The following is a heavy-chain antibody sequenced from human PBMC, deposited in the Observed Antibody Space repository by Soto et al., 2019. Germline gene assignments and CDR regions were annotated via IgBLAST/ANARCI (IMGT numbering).Heavy chain of an antibody. CDR1: GFTFGDYA. Sequence: KPGGSLRLSCTASGFTFGDYAMSWFRQAPGKGLEWVGFIRSKAYGGTTEYAASVKGRFTISRDDSKSIAYLQMNSLKTEDTAVYYCTSNGMIRGYSYGGVDYWGQGTLVTVSS. J-gene: IGHJ4*02. CDR3: TSNGMIRGYSYGGVDY. D-gene: IGHD5-18*01. CDR2: IRSKAYGGTT. V-gene: IGHV3-49*05.